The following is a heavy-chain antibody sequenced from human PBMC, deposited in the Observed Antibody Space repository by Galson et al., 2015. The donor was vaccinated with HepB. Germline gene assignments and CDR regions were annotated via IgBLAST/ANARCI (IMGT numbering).Heavy chain of an antibody. CDR3: AREFGGGYYDSSGYSGDSFDY. D-gene: IGHD3-22*01. V-gene: IGHV3-7*03. CDR1: GFTFSRSW. J-gene: IGHJ4*02. Sequence: SLRLSCAASGFTFSRSWMSWVRQAPGKGLEWVANIKQDGSEKYYVDSVKGRFTISRDNAKNSLYLQMNSLRAEDTAVYYCAREFGGGYYDSSGYSGDSFDYWGQGTLVTVSS. CDR2: IKQDGSEK.